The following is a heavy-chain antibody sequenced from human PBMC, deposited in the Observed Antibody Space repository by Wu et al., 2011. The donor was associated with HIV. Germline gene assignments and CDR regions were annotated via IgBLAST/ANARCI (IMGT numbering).Heavy chain of an antibody. J-gene: IGHJ5*01. CDR3: ARDFGGDGDS. D-gene: IGHD2-21*01. V-gene: IGHV1-69*14. CDR1: GGTFTSYA. Sequence: QVQLVQSGAEVKKPGSSVKVSCKASGGTFTSYAVSWVRLTPGQGLEWMGRIIPMFDTANYAQNFQSRLTITADKSTTTAYMELSSLRSEDTAMYYCARDFGGDGDSWGHGNPGHPSPQ. CDR2: IIPMFDTA.